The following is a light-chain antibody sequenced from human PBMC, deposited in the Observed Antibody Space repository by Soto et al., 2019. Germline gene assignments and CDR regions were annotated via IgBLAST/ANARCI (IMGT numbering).Light chain of an antibody. CDR3: QQYATSPFT. CDR2: GAS. Sequence: EIVLTQSPGTLSLSPGERATLSCRASQSVGSSYLAWYQQKPGQAPRVLIYGASSRATGIPDRFSGSRSGTDFTLTISRLEPEDFAVYSCQQYATSPFTFGPGTKVDIK. J-gene: IGKJ3*01. V-gene: IGKV3-20*01. CDR1: QSVGSSY.